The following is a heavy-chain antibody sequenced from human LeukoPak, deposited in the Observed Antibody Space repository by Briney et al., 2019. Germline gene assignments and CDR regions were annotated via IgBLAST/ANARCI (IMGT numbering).Heavy chain of an antibody. J-gene: IGHJ4*02. D-gene: IGHD6-13*01. CDR2: ISGSGGRT. V-gene: IGHV3-23*01. CDR3: AKKGLVAAATTTLFFHQ. CDR1: GFTFSSYA. Sequence: GGSLRLSCAASGFTFSSYAMSSVRQAPGKGLEWVSSISGSGGRTYYADAVKGRFTISRDNSKNTLYLQMNSLRAEDTAVYYCAKKGLVAAATTTLFFHQWGQGTLVPVSS.